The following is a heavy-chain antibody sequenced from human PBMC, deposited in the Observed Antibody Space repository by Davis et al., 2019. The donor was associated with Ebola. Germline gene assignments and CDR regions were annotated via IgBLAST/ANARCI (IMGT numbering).Heavy chain of an antibody. J-gene: IGHJ6*02. D-gene: IGHD3-16*01. CDR1: GFRVSGPY. Sequence: GGSLRLSCAASGFRVSGPYMSWVRQAPGKGLEWVSVIYTGGRTYYTDSVKGRFTISRDNSKNTIYLQMNSLRAEDTAVYYCARDRPLDFFFGDYYGMDVWGQGTTVTVSS. CDR3: ARDRPLDFFFGDYYGMDV. V-gene: IGHV3-66*01. CDR2: IYTGGRT.